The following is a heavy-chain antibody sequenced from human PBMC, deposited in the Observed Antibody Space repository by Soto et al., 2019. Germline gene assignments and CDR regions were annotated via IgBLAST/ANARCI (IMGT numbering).Heavy chain of an antibody. CDR3: ARDVHLQSFDS. CDR1: GFTFSDYA. D-gene: IGHD1-1*01. J-gene: IGHJ4*02. CDR2: IGTRDDI. Sequence: GGSLRLSCAASGFTFSDYAMSWVRQAPGKGLEWVSAIGTRDDIFYADSVKGRFTMSRDNTQNTLYLQMNSLRAEDTAVYYCARDVHLQSFDSWGQGTLVTVSS. V-gene: IGHV3-23*01.